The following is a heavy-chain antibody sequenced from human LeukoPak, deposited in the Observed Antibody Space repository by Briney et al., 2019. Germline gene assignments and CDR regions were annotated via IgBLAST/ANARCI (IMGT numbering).Heavy chain of an antibody. V-gene: IGHV3-74*01. CDR3: ARAYYYDSSGLFDY. CDR1: GFTFSSYW. CDR2: INSNGSST. Sequence: PGGSLRLSCAASGFTFSSYWMHWVRQAPGKGLVWVSRINSNGSSTSYADSVKGRFTISRDNAKNTLYLQMNSLRAEDTAVYYCARAYYYDSSGLFDYWGQGTLVTDSS. J-gene: IGHJ4*02. D-gene: IGHD3-22*01.